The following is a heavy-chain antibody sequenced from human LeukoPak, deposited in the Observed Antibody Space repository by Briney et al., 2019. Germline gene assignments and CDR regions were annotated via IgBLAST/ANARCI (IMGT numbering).Heavy chain of an antibody. D-gene: IGHD5-18*01. CDR2: IKKDGSEK. CDR1: GFTFSSYD. V-gene: IGHV3-7*01. J-gene: IGHJ4*02. Sequence: GGSLRLSCAASGFTFSSYDMYWVRQAPGKGLEWVANIKKDGSEKYYVDSVKGRFTISRDNAKKSLYLQMNSLRAEDTAVYYCARHLSGVTGYTYGRGIDYWGQGTLVTVSS. CDR3: ARHLSGVTGYTYGRGIDY.